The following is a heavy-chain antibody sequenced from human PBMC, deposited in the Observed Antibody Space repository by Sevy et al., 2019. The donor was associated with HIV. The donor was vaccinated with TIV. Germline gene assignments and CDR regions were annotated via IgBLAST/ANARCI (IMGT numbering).Heavy chain of an antibody. J-gene: IGHJ6*02. Sequence: SQTLSLTCAISGDSVSSIRTSWNWIRQSPSRGLEWLGRTYYRSKWYNDYATSVKSRITINADTSKNQVSLQLNSVTPADTAVYYCAERTNDVFYYGMDVWGQGTTVTVSS. V-gene: IGHV6-1*01. CDR3: AERTNDVFYYGMDV. CDR1: GDSVSSIRTS. CDR2: TYYRSKWYN.